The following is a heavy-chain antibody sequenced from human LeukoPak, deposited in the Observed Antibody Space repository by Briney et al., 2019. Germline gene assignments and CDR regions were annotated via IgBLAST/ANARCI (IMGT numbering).Heavy chain of an antibody. CDR3: ARSEYCGGDCYSDAFDI. CDR2: INPNSGGT. Sequence: ASVKVSCKASGYTFTGYYMHWVRQAPGQGLEWMGWINPNSGGTNYVQKFQGRVTMTRDTSISTAYMELSRLRSDDTAVYYCARSEYCGGDCYSDAFDIWGQGTMVTVSS. CDR1: GYTFTGYY. D-gene: IGHD2-21*01. V-gene: IGHV1-2*02. J-gene: IGHJ3*02.